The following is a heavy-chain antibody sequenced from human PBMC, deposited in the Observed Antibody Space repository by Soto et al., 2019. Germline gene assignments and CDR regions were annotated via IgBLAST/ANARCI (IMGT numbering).Heavy chain of an antibody. D-gene: IGHD4-17*01. J-gene: IGHJ6*02. V-gene: IGHV3-30*18. CDR3: AKVVRAVTTRYYGMDV. Sequence: ESGGGVVQPGRSLRLSCAASGFTFSSYGMHWVRQAPGKGLEWVAVISYDGSNKYYADSVKGRFTISRDNSKNTLYLQMNSLRAEDTAVYYCAKVVRAVTTRYYGMDVWGQGTTVTVSS. CDR1: GFTFSSYG. CDR2: ISYDGSNK.